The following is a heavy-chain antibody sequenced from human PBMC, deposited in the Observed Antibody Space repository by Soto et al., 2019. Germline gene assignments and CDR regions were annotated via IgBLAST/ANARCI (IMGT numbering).Heavy chain of an antibody. CDR2: IYYSGST. D-gene: IGHD6-6*01. J-gene: IGHJ4*02. V-gene: IGHV4-59*01. Sequence: SSETLSLTCTVSGGSISSYYWSWIRQPPGKGLEWIGYIYYSGSTNYNPSLKSRVTISVDTSKNQFSLKLSSVTAADTAVYYCARAMYSSSHFDYWGQGTLVTVSS. CDR3: ARAMYSSSHFDY. CDR1: GGSISSYY.